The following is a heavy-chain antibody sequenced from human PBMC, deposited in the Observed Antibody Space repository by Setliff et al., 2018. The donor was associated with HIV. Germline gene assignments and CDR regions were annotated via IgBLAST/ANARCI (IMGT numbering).Heavy chain of an antibody. J-gene: IGHJ4*02. D-gene: IGHD3-22*01. CDR1: GGSISSGSYY. CDR2: IYTTGNT. Sequence: SETLSLTCTVSGGSISSGSYYWSWVRQPPGKGLEWIGYIYTTGNTNYNPSLKSRVTMSVDPSKNQFSLRLTSVTAADTAVYFCARLRITMIMMLNYFDYWGQGTLVTVS. V-gene: IGHV4-61*01. CDR3: ARLRITMIMMLNYFDY.